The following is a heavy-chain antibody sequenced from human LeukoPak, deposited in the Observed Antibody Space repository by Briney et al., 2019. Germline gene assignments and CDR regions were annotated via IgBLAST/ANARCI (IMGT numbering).Heavy chain of an antibody. Sequence: ASVKVSCKASGYTFTSYGISWVRQAPGQGLEWMGWISAYNGNTNYAQKLQGRVTMTTDTSTSTAYMELRSLRSDDTAVYYCAREKDVLAYCGGDCPSDYWGQGTLVTVSS. CDR1: GYTFTSYG. J-gene: IGHJ4*02. CDR3: AREKDVLAYCGGDCPSDY. D-gene: IGHD2-21*02. V-gene: IGHV1-18*01. CDR2: ISAYNGNT.